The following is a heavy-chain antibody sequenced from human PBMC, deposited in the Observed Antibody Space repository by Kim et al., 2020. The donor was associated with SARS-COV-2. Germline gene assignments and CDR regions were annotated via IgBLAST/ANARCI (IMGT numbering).Heavy chain of an antibody. CDR2: ST. J-gene: IGHJ4*02. D-gene: IGHD6-13*01. Sequence: STNYNPSHKSRVTISVDTSKNQFSLKLSSVTAADTAVYYCARVKGYSSDYWGQGTLVTVSS. CDR3: ARVKGYSSDY. V-gene: IGHV4-34*01.